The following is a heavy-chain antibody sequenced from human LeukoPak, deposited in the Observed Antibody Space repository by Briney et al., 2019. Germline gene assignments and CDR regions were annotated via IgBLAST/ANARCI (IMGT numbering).Heavy chain of an antibody. CDR3: ARDGAIQLERRGYYYGMDV. Sequence: SETLSLTCTVSGGSISSYYWSWIRQPPGKGLEWIGYIYYSRSTNYNPSLKSRVTISVDTSKNQFSLKLSSVTAADTAVYYCARDGAIQLERRGYYYGMDVWGKGTTVTVSS. J-gene: IGHJ6*04. V-gene: IGHV4-59*01. CDR2: IYYSRST. CDR1: GGSISSYY. D-gene: IGHD1-1*01.